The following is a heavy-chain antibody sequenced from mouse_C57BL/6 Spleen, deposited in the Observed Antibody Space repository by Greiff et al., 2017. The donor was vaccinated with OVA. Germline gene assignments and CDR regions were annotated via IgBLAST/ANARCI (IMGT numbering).Heavy chain of an antibody. CDR2: IDPSDSET. CDR3: ARWGDYDGFAY. J-gene: IGHJ3*01. CDR1: GYTFTSYW. Sequence: QVQLQQPGAELVRPGSSVKLSCKASGYTFTSYWMHWVKQRPIQGLEWIGNIDPSDSETHYNQKFKDKATLTVDKSSSTAYMQLSSLTSDDSAVYYCARWGDYDGFAYWGQGTLVTVSA. V-gene: IGHV1-52*01. D-gene: IGHD2-4*01.